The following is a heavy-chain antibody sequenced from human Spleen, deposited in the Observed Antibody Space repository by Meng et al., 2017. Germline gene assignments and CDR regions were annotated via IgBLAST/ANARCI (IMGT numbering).Heavy chain of an antibody. CDR3: ARDKAVSGTGFDK. D-gene: IGHD6-19*01. CDR2: INTDGSST. Sequence: GESLKISCAASGFTFSSYWMHWVRQAPGKGLMWVSRINTDGSSTGYENSVMGRFSTSRDNAKNTVYLQMESLRAEDTAVYYCARDKAVSGTGFDKWGQGTLVTVSS. CDR1: GFTFSSYW. V-gene: IGHV3-74*01. J-gene: IGHJ4*02.